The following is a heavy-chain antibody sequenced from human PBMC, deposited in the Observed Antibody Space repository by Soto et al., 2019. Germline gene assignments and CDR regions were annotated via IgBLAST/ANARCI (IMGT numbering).Heavy chain of an antibody. V-gene: IGHV4-34*01. CDR3: ARGVPDYYGSGSYGAPHNKYFDY. Sequence: SETLSLTCAVYGGSFSGYYWSWIRQPPGKGLEWIGEINHSGSTNYNPSLKSRVTISVDTSKNQFSLKLSSVTAADTAVYYCARGVPDYYGSGSYGAPHNKYFDYWGQGTLVTVSS. J-gene: IGHJ4*02. CDR2: INHSGST. CDR1: GGSFSGYY. D-gene: IGHD3-10*01.